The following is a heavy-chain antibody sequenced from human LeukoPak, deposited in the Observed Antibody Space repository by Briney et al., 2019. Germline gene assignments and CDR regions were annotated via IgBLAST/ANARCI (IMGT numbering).Heavy chain of an antibody. CDR1: GYTFTSYA. CDR3: ARGASMVRGVIPSEGYYGMDV. CDR2: INAGNGNT. V-gene: IGHV1-3*01. D-gene: IGHD3-10*01. Sequence: ASVTVSCKASGYTFTSYAMHWVRQAPGQRLEWMGWINAGNGNTKYSQKFQGRVTITSDTSASTAYMELSSLRSEDTAVYYCARGASMVRGVIPSEGYYGMDVWGKGTTVTVSS. J-gene: IGHJ6*04.